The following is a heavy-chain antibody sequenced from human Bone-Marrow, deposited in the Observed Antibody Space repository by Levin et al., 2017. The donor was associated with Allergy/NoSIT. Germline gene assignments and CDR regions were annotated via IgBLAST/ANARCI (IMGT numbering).Heavy chain of an antibody. V-gene: IGHV4-30-4*01. CDR2: IYYSGSS. CDR1: GDSISSGDYY. Sequence: SQTLSLTCTVSGDSISSGDYYWSWIRQPPGKGLEWIGYIYYSGSSLYNPSLRSRLTISVDTSNNQFSLKLTSVTAADTAVYYCGRAAAGTRWFDPWGQGILVTVSS. CDR3: GRAAAGTRWFDP. D-gene: IGHD6-13*01. J-gene: IGHJ5*02.